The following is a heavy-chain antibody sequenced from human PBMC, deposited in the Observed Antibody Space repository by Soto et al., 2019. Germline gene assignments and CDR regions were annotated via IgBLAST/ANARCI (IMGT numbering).Heavy chain of an antibody. J-gene: IGHJ6*02. CDR3: TVRSQLLRYYYYGMDV. Sequence: SVKVSCKASGGTFSSYAISWVRQAPGQGLEWMGGIIPIFGTANYAQKFQGRVTITADESTSTAYMELSSLRSEDTAVYYCTVRSQLLRYYYYGMDVWGQGTTVTVSS. D-gene: IGHD2-2*01. V-gene: IGHV1-69*13. CDR1: GGTFSSYA. CDR2: IIPIFGTA.